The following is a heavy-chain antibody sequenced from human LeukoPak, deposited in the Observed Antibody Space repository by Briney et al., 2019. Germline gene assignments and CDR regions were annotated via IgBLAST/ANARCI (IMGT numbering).Heavy chain of an antibody. Sequence: GGSLRLSCAASGFTVSSNYMSWVRQAPGKGLEWVSVIYSGGSTYYADSVKGRFTTSRDNSKSTLYLQMNSLRAEDTAVYYCARDGPLSYDGRYYYYAMDVWGQGTTVTVSS. D-gene: IGHD5-12*01. CDR2: IYSGGST. V-gene: IGHV3-53*01. J-gene: IGHJ6*02. CDR1: GFTVSSNY. CDR3: ARDGPLSYDGRYYYYAMDV.